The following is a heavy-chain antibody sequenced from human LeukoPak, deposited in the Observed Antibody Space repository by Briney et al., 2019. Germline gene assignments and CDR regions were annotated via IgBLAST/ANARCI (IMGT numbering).Heavy chain of an antibody. CDR1: GFTFSSYE. CDR3: ARVSMVRGVDY. Sequence: GGSLRLSCAASGFTFSSYERNWVRQAPGKGLEWVSYISSSGSTIYYADSVKGRFTISRDNAKNSLYLQMNSLRAEDTAVYYCARVSMVRGVDYWGQGTLVTVSS. J-gene: IGHJ4*02. D-gene: IGHD3-10*01. V-gene: IGHV3-48*03. CDR2: ISSSGSTI.